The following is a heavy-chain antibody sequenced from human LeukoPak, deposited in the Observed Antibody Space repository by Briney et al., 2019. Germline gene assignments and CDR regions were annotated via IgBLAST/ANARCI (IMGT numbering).Heavy chain of an antibody. CDR2: ISGSGGST. D-gene: IGHD5-24*01. CDR1: GFTFSSYA. Sequence: GGSLRLSCAASGFTFSSYAMSWVRQAPGKGGEWVAAISGSGGSTYHADSVKGRFPISRDNSKNTLYLQMNSLRAEDTAVYYCAKRYRDGYPGDWGQGTLVTVSS. CDR3: AKRYRDGYPGD. J-gene: IGHJ4*02. V-gene: IGHV3-23*01.